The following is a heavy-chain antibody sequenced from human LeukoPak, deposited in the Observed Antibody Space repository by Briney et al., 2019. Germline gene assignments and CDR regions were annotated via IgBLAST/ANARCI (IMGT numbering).Heavy chain of an antibody. D-gene: IGHD1-26*01. CDR1: GDLISRIEYY. V-gene: IGHV4-30-4*01. J-gene: IGHJ4*02. Sequence: SETLSLTCTVSGDLISRIEYYWGWVRQSPVRGLEWLGHIYHTGTTLYSPHLNNRLTLSVDSSKNQFSLTLKSVTAADTAVYYCASVSVWELATHPGGSFDYWGRGILVIVSS. CDR3: ASVSVWELATHPGGSFDY. CDR2: IYHTGTT.